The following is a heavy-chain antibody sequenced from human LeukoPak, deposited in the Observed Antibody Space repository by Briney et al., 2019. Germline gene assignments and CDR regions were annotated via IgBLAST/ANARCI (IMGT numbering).Heavy chain of an antibody. D-gene: IGHD6-13*01. CDR3: ARGGDKGLAARNWFDP. V-gene: IGHV1-2*02. Sequence: ASVPVSCKASGYTFTGYYMHLVRQAPGPRIEWMGWINPNSGGTNNAQNVQGRVTMTRDTSINTAYMELSMLTSDEAAVYYAARGGDKGLAARNWFDPWGQGTLVTVSS. CDR1: GYTFTGYY. CDR2: INPNSGGT. J-gene: IGHJ5*02.